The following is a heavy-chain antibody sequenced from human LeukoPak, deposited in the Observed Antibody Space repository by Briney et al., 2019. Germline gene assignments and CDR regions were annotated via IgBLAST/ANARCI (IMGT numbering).Heavy chain of an antibody. D-gene: IGHD3-9*01. V-gene: IGHV3-64*01. Sequence: GGSLRLSCAASGFTFSSYVMHWVRQAPGKGLEYVSAISINGGSTYYANSVKGRFTISRDNSKNTLYLQMGSLRAEDMAVHYCARVCGAGILTGYSDCWGQGTLVTVSS. J-gene: IGHJ4*02. CDR3: ARVCGAGILTGYSDC. CDR1: GFTFSSYV. CDR2: ISINGGST.